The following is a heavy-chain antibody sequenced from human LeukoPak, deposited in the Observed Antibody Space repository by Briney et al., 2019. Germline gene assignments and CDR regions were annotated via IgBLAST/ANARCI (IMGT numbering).Heavy chain of an antibody. CDR3: ARGITIFGVVIISYYYYMDV. Sequence: GGSLRLSCAASGFTFSNYAIHWVRQAPGKGLEWVVFISYEGSTKYYADSVKGRFTISRDNSKNTLSLQMDSLRAEDTAVYYCARGITIFGVVIISYYYYMDVWGKGTTVTVSS. D-gene: IGHD3-3*01. CDR2: ISYEGSTK. CDR1: GFTFSNYA. V-gene: IGHV3-30-3*01. J-gene: IGHJ6*03.